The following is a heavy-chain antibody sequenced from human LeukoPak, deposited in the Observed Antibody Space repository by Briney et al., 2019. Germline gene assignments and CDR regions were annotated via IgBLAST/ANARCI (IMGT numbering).Heavy chain of an antibody. J-gene: IGHJ6*04. Sequence: GGSPRLSCAASGFTFDDYGMSWVRQAPGKGLEWVSAISGSGGSTYYADSVKGRFTISRDNSKNTLYLQMNSLRAEDTAVYYCAKKWAIDVWGKGTTVTISS. CDR1: GFTFDDYG. D-gene: IGHD1-26*01. CDR3: AKKWAIDV. V-gene: IGHV3-23*01. CDR2: ISGSGGST.